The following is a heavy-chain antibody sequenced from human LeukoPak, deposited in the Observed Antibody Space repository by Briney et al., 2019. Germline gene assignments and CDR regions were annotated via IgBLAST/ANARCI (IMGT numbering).Heavy chain of an antibody. CDR1: DGSISSYY. J-gene: IGHJ4*02. D-gene: IGHD1-26*01. CDR2: IYYSGST. Sequence: SETLSLTCTVSDGSISSYYWSWIRQPPGKGLEWLGYIYYSGSTNYNPSLKSRVTISLDTSKNQLSLKLTSVIAADTAVYYCARGVSGSYYALDYWGQGALVTVSS. CDR3: ARGVSGSYYALDY. V-gene: IGHV4-59*01.